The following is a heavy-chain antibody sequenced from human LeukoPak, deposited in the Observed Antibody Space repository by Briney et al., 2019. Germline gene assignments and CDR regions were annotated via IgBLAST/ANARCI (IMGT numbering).Heavy chain of an antibody. CDR1: GGSISSSSYY. Sequence: SQTLSLTCTVSGGSISSSSYYWGWIRQPPGKGLEWIGSIYYSGSTYYNPSLKSRVTISVDTPKNQFSLKLSSVTAADTAVYYCARDGIAAAGTPYNWFDPWGQGTLVTVSS. J-gene: IGHJ5*02. D-gene: IGHD6-13*01. CDR3: ARDGIAAAGTPYNWFDP. V-gene: IGHV4-39*07. CDR2: IYYSGST.